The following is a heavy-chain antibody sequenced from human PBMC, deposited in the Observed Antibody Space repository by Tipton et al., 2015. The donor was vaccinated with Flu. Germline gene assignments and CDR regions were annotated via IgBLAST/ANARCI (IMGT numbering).Heavy chain of an antibody. V-gene: IGHV4-4*07. D-gene: IGHD5-18*01. Sequence: TLSLTCTVSGGSISSYYWSWIRQPAGKGLEWIGRIYTSGSTNYSPSLKSRVTMSVDTSKNQFSLKLSSVTAADTAVYYCASGYSYGVYYYYGMDVWGQGTTVTVSS. CDR3: ASGYSYGVYYYYGMDV. CDR1: GGSISSYY. CDR2: IYTSGST. J-gene: IGHJ6*02.